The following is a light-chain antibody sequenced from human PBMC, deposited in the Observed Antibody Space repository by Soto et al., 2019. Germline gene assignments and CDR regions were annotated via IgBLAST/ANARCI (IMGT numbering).Light chain of an antibody. CDR1: QNISNY. J-gene: IGKJ1*01. CDR2: DVS. V-gene: IGKV3-11*01. CDR3: QQRSNWPWT. Sequence: MEFTQSPATLSLSPGTRAPLSCRASQNISNYLIWYPQKPGQAPRLLIYDVSNRATGIPARFSGSGSGTDFTLTISSLEPEDFAVYYCQQRSNWPWTFGQGTKVDIK.